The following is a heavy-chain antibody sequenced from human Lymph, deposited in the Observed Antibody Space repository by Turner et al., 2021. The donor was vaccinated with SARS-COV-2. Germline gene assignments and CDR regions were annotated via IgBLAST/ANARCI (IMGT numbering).Heavy chain of an antibody. Sequence: QVQLVQSGAEVKKPGASVKVSCTAPGYTFTSYDINWVRQATGQGPEGMGWMNPKSGNTGYAQKFQGRVTMTRNPSISTAYMELSSLRSEDTAVYYCARGRYSGGGMDVWGQGTTVTVSS. CDR2: MNPKSGNT. D-gene: IGHD1-26*01. CDR3: ARGRYSGGGMDV. CDR1: GYTFTSYD. V-gene: IGHV1-8*02. J-gene: IGHJ6*02.